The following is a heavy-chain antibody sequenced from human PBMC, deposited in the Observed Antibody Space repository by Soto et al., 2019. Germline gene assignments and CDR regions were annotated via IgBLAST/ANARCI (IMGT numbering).Heavy chain of an antibody. J-gene: IGHJ3*02. Sequence: XGSRRLSCAASGFTFSSYAMSWVRQAPGKGLEWVSAISGSGGSTYYADPVKGRFTISRDNSKNTLYLQMNSLRAEDTAVYYCAKHSSMGEWLPLFDIWGQGTMVTVSS. CDR3: AKHSSMGEWLPLFDI. V-gene: IGHV3-23*01. CDR2: ISGSGGST. D-gene: IGHD3-3*01. CDR1: GFTFSSYA.